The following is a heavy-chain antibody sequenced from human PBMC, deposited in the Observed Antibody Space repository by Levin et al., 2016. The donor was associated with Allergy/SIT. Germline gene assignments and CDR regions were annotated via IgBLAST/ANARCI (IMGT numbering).Heavy chain of an antibody. D-gene: IGHD3-9*01. V-gene: IGHV4-4*07. CDR2: IYTSGST. CDR1: GGSISSYY. J-gene: IGHJ6*02. CDR3: ARAPPTYYDILTGQRYYYGMDV. Sequence: SETLSLTCTVSGGSISSYYWSWIRQPAGKGLEWIGRIYTSGSTNYNPSLKSRVTMSVDTSKNQFSLKLSSVTAADTAVYYCARAPPTYYDILTGQRYYYGMDVWGQGTTVTVSS.